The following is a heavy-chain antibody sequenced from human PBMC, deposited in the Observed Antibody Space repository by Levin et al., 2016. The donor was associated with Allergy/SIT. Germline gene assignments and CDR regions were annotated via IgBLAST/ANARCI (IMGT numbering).Heavy chain of an antibody. J-gene: IGHJ4*02. CDR3: ARVTSGGGSYCFDY. V-gene: IGHV4-39*01. Sequence: SETLSLTCTVSGGSVSSGGYYWSWIRQPPGKGLEWIGSIYYSGSTYYNPSLKSRVTISVDTSKNQFSLKLSSVTAADTAVYYCARVTSGGGSYCFDYWGRGTLVTVSS. CDR1: GGSVSSGGYY. CDR2: IYYSGST. D-gene: IGHD1-26*01.